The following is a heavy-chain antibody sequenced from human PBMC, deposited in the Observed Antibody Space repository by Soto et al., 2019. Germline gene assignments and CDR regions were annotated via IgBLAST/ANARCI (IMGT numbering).Heavy chain of an antibody. CDR1: GFSVSTNY. V-gene: IGHV3-53*01. CDR3: ARGSGSLYYFDF. CDR2: IYSGGST. D-gene: IGHD1-26*01. J-gene: IGHJ4*02. Sequence: LRLSCAASGFSVSTNYMTWVRQAPGKGLEWVSVIYSGGSTYYADSVKGRFTISRDNSKNTLHLQMNSLRAEDTAVYYCARGSGSLYYFDFWGRGTLVTVSS.